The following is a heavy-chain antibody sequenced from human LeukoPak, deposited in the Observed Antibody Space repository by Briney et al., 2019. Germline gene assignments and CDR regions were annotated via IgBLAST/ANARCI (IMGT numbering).Heavy chain of an antibody. CDR3: ASGQYYDFWSGYCMGYLNGGYYFDY. CDR1: GGTFSSYA. D-gene: IGHD3-3*01. V-gene: IGHV1-69*06. J-gene: IGHJ4*02. Sequence: GASVKVSCKASGGTFSSYAISWVRQAPGQGLEWMGGIIPIFGTANYAQKFQGRVTITADKSTSTAYMELSSLRSEDTAVYYCASGQYYDFWSGYCMGYLNGGYYFDYWGQGTLVTVSS. CDR2: IIPIFGTA.